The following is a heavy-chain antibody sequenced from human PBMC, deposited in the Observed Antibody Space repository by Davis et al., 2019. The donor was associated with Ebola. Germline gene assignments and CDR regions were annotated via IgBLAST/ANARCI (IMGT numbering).Heavy chain of an antibody. D-gene: IGHD2-2*03. J-gene: IGHJ4*02. CDR3: AKDGSLAAPY. Sequence: PGGSLRLSCAASGFTFSSYSMNWVRQAPGKGLEWVSYISSSSSTIYYADSVKGRFTISRDNAKNSLYLQMNSLRAEDTAVYYCAKDGSLAAPYWGQGTLVTVSS. CDR2: ISSSSSTI. V-gene: IGHV3-48*01. CDR1: GFTFSSYS.